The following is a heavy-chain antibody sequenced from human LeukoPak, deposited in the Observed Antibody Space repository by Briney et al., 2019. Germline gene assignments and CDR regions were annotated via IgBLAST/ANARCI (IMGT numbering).Heavy chain of an antibody. CDR1: GGSISDFY. CDR3: ARNSGDY. V-gene: IGHV4-4*07. D-gene: IGHD4-23*01. J-gene: IGHJ4*02. Sequence: SETLSLTCSVSGGSISDFYWSWIRQPAGKGLEWIGRIYSSGNTNYNPSLKSRVTMSLDASKNQFSLKLSSVTASDTAVYYCARNSGDYWGQGTLVTVSS. CDR2: IYSSGNT.